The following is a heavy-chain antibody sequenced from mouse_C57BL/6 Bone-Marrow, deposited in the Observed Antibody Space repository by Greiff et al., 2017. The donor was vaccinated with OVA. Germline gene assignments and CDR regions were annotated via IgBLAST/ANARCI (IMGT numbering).Heavy chain of an antibody. CDR2: IDPSASYT. CDR1: GYTFTSYW. V-gene: IGHV1-69*01. D-gene: IGHD1-1*01. Sequence: QVQLQQPGAELVMPGASVKLSCKASGYTFTSYWMHWVKQRPGQGLEWIGEIDPSASYTNYNQKFKGKSTLTVDKSSSTAYMQLSSLTSEDSAVYYCAIGITTVVAEDYWYFDVWGTGTTVTVSS. CDR3: AIGITTVVAEDYWYFDV. J-gene: IGHJ1*03.